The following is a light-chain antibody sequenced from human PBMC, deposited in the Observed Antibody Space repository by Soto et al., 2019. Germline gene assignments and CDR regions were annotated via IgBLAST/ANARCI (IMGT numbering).Light chain of an antibody. V-gene: IGKV3-11*01. CDR1: QNVANY. CDR3: QQRSNWQGAT. J-gene: IGKJ4*01. CDR2: ESS. Sequence: EIVLTQSPGTLSLSPGERATLSCRASQNVANYLDWYQQKPGQAPRLLIYESSNRATGIPARFSGSGSGTDFTLTISSLEPEDFAVYYCQQRSNWQGATFGGGTKVDTK.